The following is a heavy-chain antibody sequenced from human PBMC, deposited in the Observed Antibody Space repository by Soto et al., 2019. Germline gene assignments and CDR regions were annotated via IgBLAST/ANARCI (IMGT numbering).Heavy chain of an antibody. CDR2: INHSGST. CDR3: ARDKITGLFDY. CDR1: GGSFSGYY. J-gene: IGHJ4*02. V-gene: IGHV4-34*01. Sequence: QVQLQQWGAGLLKPSETLSLTCAIYGGSFSGYYWTWIRQPPGTGLVWIGEINHSGSTNYNPSLKSRVTISVDTSKTQFSLKLTSVTAADTAVYYCARDKITGLFDYWGQGTLVTVSS. D-gene: IGHD2-8*02.